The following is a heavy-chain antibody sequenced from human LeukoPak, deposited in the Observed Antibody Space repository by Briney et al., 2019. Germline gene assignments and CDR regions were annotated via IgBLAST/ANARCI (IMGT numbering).Heavy chain of an antibody. Sequence: GGSLRLSCAASGFTFSSYAMSWVRQAPGKGLEWVSAISGSGGSTYYTDSVKGRFTISRDNSKNTLYLQMNSLRAEDTAVYYCAKDPDFWSGPFDYWGQGTLVTVSS. CDR2: ISGSGGST. V-gene: IGHV3-23*01. D-gene: IGHD3-3*01. CDR1: GFTFSSYA. CDR3: AKDPDFWSGPFDY. J-gene: IGHJ4*02.